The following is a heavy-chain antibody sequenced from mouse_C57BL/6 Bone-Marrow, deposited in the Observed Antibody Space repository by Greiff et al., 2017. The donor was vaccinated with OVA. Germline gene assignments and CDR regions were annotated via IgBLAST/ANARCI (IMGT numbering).Heavy chain of an antibody. J-gene: IGHJ2*01. CDR1: GFTFSSYT. Sequence: VQLKESGGGLVKPGGSLKLSCAASGFTFSSYTMSWVRQTPEKRLEWVATISGGGGNTYYPDSVKGRFTISRDNAKNTLYLQMSSLRSEDTALYYCARQIFYFDYWGQGTTLTVSS. V-gene: IGHV5-9*01. CDR2: ISGGGGNT. CDR3: ARQIFYFDY.